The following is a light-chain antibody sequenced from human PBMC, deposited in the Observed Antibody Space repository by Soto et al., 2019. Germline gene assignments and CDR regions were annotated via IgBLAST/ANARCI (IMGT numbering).Light chain of an antibody. V-gene: IGKV1-13*02. CDR3: QQADSFPIT. CDR1: QGISSA. Sequence: AIQLTQSPSSLSASVGDRVTITCRASQGISSALAWYQQKPGKAPKLLIYDASSLESGVPSRFSGSGSGTNFTLTISSLQPEDFATYYCQQADSFPITFGQGTRLEI. CDR2: DAS. J-gene: IGKJ5*01.